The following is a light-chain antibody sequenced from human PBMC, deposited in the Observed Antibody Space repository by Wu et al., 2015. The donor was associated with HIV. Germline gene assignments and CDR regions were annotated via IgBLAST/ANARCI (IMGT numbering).Light chain of an antibody. CDR1: QSVNSW. Sequence: DIQMTQSPSTLSASVGDTVTITCRASQSVNSWLAWYQQKPGKAPKLLIYMASSLESGVPSRFSGTGSGTEFTLTISSLQPDDFATYYCQQYNSYSYTFGQGTKLEIK. CDR2: MAS. J-gene: IGKJ2*01. V-gene: IGKV1-5*03. CDR3: QQYNSYSYT.